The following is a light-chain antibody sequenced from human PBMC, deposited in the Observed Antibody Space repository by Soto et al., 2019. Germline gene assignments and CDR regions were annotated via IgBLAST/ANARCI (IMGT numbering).Light chain of an antibody. CDR3: SSYAGSNNPP. Sequence: QSVLTQPPSASGSPGQSVTISCTGTSSDVGGYNYVSWYQQHPGKAPKLMIYEVSKRPSGVPDRFSGSKSGNTASPTVSGLQAEDEADYYCSSYAGSNNPPFGGGTKVTVL. J-gene: IGLJ2*01. V-gene: IGLV2-8*01. CDR2: EVS. CDR1: SSDVGGYNY.